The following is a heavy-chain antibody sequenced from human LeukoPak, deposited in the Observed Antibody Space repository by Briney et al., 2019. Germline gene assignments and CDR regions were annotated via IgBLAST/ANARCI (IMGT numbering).Heavy chain of an antibody. J-gene: IGHJ3*02. CDR2: IYYSGST. Sequence: SETLSLTCTVSGGSISSYYWSWIRQPPGKGLEWIGYIYYSGSTNYNPSLKSRVTISVDTSKNQFSLKLSSVTAADTAVYYCARGTGYSGYAAFDIWVQGTMVTVSS. CDR3: ARGTGYSGYAAFDI. V-gene: IGHV4-59*01. CDR1: GGSISSYY. D-gene: IGHD5-12*01.